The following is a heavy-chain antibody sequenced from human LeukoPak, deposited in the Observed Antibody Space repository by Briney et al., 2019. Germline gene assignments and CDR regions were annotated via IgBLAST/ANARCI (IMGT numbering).Heavy chain of an antibody. Sequence: PGGSLRLSCAASGFTFSSYAMSWVRQAPGKGLEWVPAISGSGGSTYYADSVKGRFTISRDNSKNTLYLQMNSLRAEDTAVYYCAKEALPSPLPPGNFDYWGQGTLVTVSS. J-gene: IGHJ4*02. CDR3: AKEALPSPLPPGNFDY. CDR1: GFTFSSYA. CDR2: ISGSGGST. V-gene: IGHV3-23*01.